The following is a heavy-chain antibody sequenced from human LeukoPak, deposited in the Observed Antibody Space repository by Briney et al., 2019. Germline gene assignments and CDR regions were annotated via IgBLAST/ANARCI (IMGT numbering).Heavy chain of an antibody. Sequence: ASVKVSCKASGYTFTSYDINWVRQATGQGLEWMGWMNPNSGNTGYAQKFQGRVTMTRNTSINTAYMELSSLRSEDTAVYYCARVPYGPWVTFRIAARENYYYYGMDVWGQGTTVTVSS. D-gene: IGHD6-6*01. CDR2: MNPNSGNT. V-gene: IGHV1-8*01. J-gene: IGHJ6*02. CDR1: GYTFTSYD. CDR3: ARVPYGPWVTFRIAARENYYYYGMDV.